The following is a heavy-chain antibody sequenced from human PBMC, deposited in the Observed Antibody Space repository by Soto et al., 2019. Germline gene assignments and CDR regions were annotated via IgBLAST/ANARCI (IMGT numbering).Heavy chain of an antibody. D-gene: IGHD3-3*01. CDR1: GFTFGDYA. Sequence: GGSLRLSCAASGFTFGDYAMHWVRQVPGRXLEWVSGTSWNRATIEYADSVKGRFTISRDNAKNSLYRQMVSLRAEDAAFYSFVKDSYFVFGTAYYTGSGAFDFWGQGTMV. CDR3: VKDSYFVFGTAYYTGSGAFDF. CDR2: TSWNRATI. J-gene: IGHJ3*01. V-gene: IGHV3-9*01.